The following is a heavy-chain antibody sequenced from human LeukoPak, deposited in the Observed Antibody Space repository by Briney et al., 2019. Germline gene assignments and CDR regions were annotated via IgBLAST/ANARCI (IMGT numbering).Heavy chain of an antibody. J-gene: IGHJ3*02. V-gene: IGHV3-23*01. CDR2: ISGGRGTT. Sequence: GGSLRLSCAASGFTFRNYGMSWVRQAPRKGVEWVSVISGGRGTTYYADSVKGRFTISRDNSENIRYLQMNSLRAEDTAVYHCAKTYYYDSSGYWSAFDIWGQGTMVTVSS. CDR3: AKTYYYDSSGYWSAFDI. CDR1: GFTFRNYG. D-gene: IGHD3-22*01.